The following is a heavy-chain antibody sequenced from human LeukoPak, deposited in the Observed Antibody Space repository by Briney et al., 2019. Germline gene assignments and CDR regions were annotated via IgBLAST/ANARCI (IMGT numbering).Heavy chain of an antibody. J-gene: IGHJ5*02. CDR3: ARPGSSSGHNWFDP. V-gene: IGHV4-31*03. CDR2: IYYGGST. D-gene: IGHD3-22*01. CDR1: GGSIGTGDYY. Sequence: SEPLSLTCTVSGGSIGTGDYYWSWIRQLPGKGLEWIAYIYYGGSTYYNPSLKSRLTISIDASKNPFSLNLTSVTAADTAVYYCARPGSSSGHNWFDPWGQGTLVTVSS.